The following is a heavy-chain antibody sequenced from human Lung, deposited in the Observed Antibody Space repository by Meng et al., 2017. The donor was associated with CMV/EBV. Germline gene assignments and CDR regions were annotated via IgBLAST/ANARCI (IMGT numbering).Heavy chain of an antibody. V-gene: IGHV4-34*01. D-gene: IGHD3-10*01. CDR1: GGSFSTYY. Sequence: LALTCAVYGGSFSTYYWSGIRQPPGKGLEWIGEINHSGSTNYNPSLKSRVTISVDTSKNQFSLKLRSVTAADTAVYYCARGYGPEGYWGQGTLVTVSS. J-gene: IGHJ4*02. CDR3: ARGYGPEGY. CDR2: INHSGST.